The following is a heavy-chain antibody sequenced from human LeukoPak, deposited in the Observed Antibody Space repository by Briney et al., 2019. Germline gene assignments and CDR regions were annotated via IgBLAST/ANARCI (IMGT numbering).Heavy chain of an antibody. CDR3: AIGGAVAPSFDY. D-gene: IGHD6-19*01. V-gene: IGHV1-24*01. Sequence: ASVKVSCKVSGYTLTELSMHWVRQAPGKGLEWMGGFDPEDGETIYAQKFQGRVTMTEDTSTDTAYMELSSLRSEDTAVYYCAIGGAVAPSFDYWGQGTLVTVSS. CDR2: FDPEDGET. J-gene: IGHJ4*02. CDR1: GYTLTELS.